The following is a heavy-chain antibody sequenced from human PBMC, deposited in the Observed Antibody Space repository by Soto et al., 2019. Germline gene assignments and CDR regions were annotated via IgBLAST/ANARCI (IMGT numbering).Heavy chain of an antibody. Sequence: QVQLVQSGAEVKKPGSSVKVSCKASGGTFSSYAISWVRQAPGQGLEWMGGIIPSFGTANYAQKFQGRVTITADESTSTAYMELSSLRSEDTAVYYCAVEDIVVVVAATPPFDYWGQGTLVTVSS. CDR3: AVEDIVVVVAATPPFDY. CDR2: IIPSFGTA. D-gene: IGHD2-15*01. J-gene: IGHJ4*02. CDR1: GGTFSSYA. V-gene: IGHV1-69*01.